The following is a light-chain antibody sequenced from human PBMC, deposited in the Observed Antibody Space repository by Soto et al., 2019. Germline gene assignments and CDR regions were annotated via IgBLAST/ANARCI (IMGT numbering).Light chain of an antibody. CDR3: QQYGSSPLT. CDR1: QSVSSSY. CDR2: GAS. Sequence: EIVLTQSPGTLSLSPGERATLSCRASQSVSSSYLAWYQQKPGQAPRLLIYGASSRATGITDRFSGSGSGTDFTLTISRLEPEDFAVYYCQQYGSSPLTFGGGTQVEIK. J-gene: IGKJ4*01. V-gene: IGKV3-20*01.